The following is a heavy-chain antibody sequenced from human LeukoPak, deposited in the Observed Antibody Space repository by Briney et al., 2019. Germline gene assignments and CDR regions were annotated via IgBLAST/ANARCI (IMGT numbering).Heavy chain of an antibody. CDR2: FDPKSGAT. J-gene: IGHJ4*02. D-gene: IGHD4-17*01. V-gene: IGHV1-2*02. CDR1: GHTFSGYY. Sequence: ASVKVSCKASGHTFSGYYVHWVRQAPGQGLEWMGWFDPKSGATNYAQKFQDRVTMTRDTSINTAYMELWRLRSDDTAVYYCARGTYGDHFDYWGQGTLVTVSP. CDR3: ARGTYGDHFDY.